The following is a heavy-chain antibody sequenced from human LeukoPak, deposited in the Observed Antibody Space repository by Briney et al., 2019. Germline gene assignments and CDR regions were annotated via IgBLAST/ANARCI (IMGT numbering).Heavy chain of an antibody. Sequence: ASVKVSCKASGYTFTGYYMHWVRQAPGQGLEWMGWINPNSGGTNYAQKFQGRVTMTGDTSISTAYMELSRLRSDDTAVYYCARGKCGGDCYSLGYYYYMDVWGKGTTVTVSS. D-gene: IGHD2-21*01. CDR3: ARGKCGGDCYSLGYYYYMDV. V-gene: IGHV1-2*02. CDR1: GYTFTGYY. CDR2: INPNSGGT. J-gene: IGHJ6*03.